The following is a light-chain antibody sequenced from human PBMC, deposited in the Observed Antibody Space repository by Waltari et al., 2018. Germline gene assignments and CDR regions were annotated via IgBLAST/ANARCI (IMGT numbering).Light chain of an antibody. V-gene: IGKV3-20*01. Sequence: EIGLTQSPGTLSLSPGERATLSCRARQSVGRTLAWYQQKPGQAPRLLMYGASSRATGTPDRFSGSGSGTDFSLTISRLEPEDFAVYYCQHYVRLPATFGQGTKVEIK. CDR2: GAS. CDR1: QSVGRT. J-gene: IGKJ1*01. CDR3: QHYVRLPAT.